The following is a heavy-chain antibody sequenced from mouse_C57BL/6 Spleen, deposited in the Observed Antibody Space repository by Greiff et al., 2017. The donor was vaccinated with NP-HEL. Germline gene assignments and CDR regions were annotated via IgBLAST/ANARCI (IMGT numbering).Heavy chain of an antibody. Sequence: EVQGVESGGGLVKPGGSLKLSCAASGFTFSSYAMSWVRQTPEKRLEWVATISDGGSYTYYPDNVKGRFTISRDNAKNNLYLQMSHLRSEDTAMYYCARDDGYHFDYWGQGTTLTVSS. D-gene: IGHD2-3*01. CDR3: ARDDGYHFDY. J-gene: IGHJ2*01. CDR2: ISDGGSYT. V-gene: IGHV5-4*01. CDR1: GFTFSSYA.